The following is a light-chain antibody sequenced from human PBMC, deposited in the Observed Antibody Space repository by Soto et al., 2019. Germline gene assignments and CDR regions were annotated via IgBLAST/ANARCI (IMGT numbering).Light chain of an antibody. V-gene: IGLV2-14*01. CDR1: SSDVGGYNY. J-gene: IGLJ1*01. CDR2: DVS. CDR3: SSYTTSNTRQIV. Sequence: QSALTQPASVSGSPGQSITISCTGTSSDVGGYNYVSWYHQHPGKAPKFMIYDVSNRPSGVSNRFSGSKSGNTASLTISVLQAEDEADYYCSSYTTSNTRQIVFGTGTKLTVL.